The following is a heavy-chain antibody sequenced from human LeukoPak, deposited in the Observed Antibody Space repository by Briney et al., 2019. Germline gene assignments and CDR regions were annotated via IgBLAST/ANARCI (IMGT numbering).Heavy chain of an antibody. Sequence: PGRSLRLSCAASGFNFSSYGMHWVRQAPGKGLVWVSYISGDGSRTTYADSVKGRFTISRDNAKNTLDLQMNSLRAEDTAVYYCARGGWGTAIDYWAQGTLVTVSS. J-gene: IGHJ4*02. CDR1: GFNFSSYG. V-gene: IGHV3-74*01. CDR3: ARGGWGTAIDY. D-gene: IGHD1-7*01. CDR2: ISGDGSRT.